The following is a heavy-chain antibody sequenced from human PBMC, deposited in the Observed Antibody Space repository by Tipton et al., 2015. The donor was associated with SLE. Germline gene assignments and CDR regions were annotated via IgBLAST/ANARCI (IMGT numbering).Heavy chain of an antibody. CDR2: IYTSGST. Sequence: TLSLTCTVSGGSISSYYWSWIRQPPGKGLEWIGYIYTSGSTNYNPSLKSRVTISVDTSKNQFSLKLSSVTAAGTAVYYCARVWGIAASFDPWGQGTLVTVSS. D-gene: IGHD6-13*01. CDR3: ARVWGIAASFDP. CDR1: GGSISSYY. V-gene: IGHV4-4*08. J-gene: IGHJ5*02.